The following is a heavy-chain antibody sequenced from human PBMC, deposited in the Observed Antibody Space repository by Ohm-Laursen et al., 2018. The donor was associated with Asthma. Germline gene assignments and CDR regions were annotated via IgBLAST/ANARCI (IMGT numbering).Heavy chain of an antibody. CDR1: GFTFSDYY. J-gene: IGHJ1*01. D-gene: IGHD6-19*01. Sequence: SLRLSCAASGFTFSDYYMSWIRQAPGKGLEWVSYISSSSSYTNYADSVKGRFTISRDNAKNSLYLQMNSLRAEDTAVYYCASGVSSGWLTVAEYFQHWGQGTLVTVSS. CDR3: ASGVSSGWLTVAEYFQH. CDR2: ISSSSSYT. V-gene: IGHV3-11*06.